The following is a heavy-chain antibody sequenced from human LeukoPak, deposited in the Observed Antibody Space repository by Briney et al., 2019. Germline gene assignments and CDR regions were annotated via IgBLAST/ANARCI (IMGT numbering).Heavy chain of an antibody. CDR3: AGLGASGNGYLSWFDP. CDR1: GGSISTYY. Sequence: MASETLSLTCTVSGGSISTYYWSWIRQPPGKGLEWIGYIYYSGNSNHNPSPKSRVTISVDTSKNQFSLKLSSVTAADTAVYYCAGLGASGNGYLSWFDPWGQGTLVTVSS. CDR2: IYYSGNS. D-gene: IGHD3-22*01. J-gene: IGHJ5*02. V-gene: IGHV4-59*01.